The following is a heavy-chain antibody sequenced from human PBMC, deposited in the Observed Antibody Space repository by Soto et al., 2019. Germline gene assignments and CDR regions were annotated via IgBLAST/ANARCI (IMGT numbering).Heavy chain of an antibody. Sequence: PGESLKISCKGSGYSFTSYWISWVRQMPGKGLEWMGRIDPSDSYTNYSPSFRGHVTISADESISTAYLQWSSLKASDTAMYYCARRGYCSSTSCYLQQLGGHYGMDVWGQGTTVTVSS. CDR2: IDPSDSYT. D-gene: IGHD2-2*01. V-gene: IGHV5-10-1*01. CDR3: ARRGYCSSTSCYLQQLGGHYGMDV. J-gene: IGHJ6*02. CDR1: GYSFTSYW.